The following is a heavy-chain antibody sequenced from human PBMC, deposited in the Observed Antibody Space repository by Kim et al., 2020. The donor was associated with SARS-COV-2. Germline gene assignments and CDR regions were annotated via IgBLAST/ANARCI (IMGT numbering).Heavy chain of an antibody. V-gene: IGHV3-23*01. J-gene: IGHJ4*02. D-gene: IGHD2-2*02. CDR1: GFTFSAYA. CDR2: VSGSGGDT. CDR3: AKGDCGSASCYTADS. Sequence: GGSLRLSCAASGFTFSAYAMTWVRQAPGKGLEWVSTVSGSGGDTNYADSVKGRFTIYRDTSKNTLYLQMSSLRADDTAVYYCAKGDCGSASCYTADSWGRGTLVTVSS.